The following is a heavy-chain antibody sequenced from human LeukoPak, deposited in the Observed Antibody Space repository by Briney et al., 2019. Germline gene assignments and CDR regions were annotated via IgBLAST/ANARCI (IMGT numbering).Heavy chain of an antibody. CDR1: EFTFSSYG. CDR3: AKGPSVRDSSDFQH. CDR2: ISYDGSNK. Sequence: GGSLRLSCAASEFTFSSYGMHWVRQAPGKGLEWVAVISYDGSNKYYADSVKGRFTISGDNSKNTLYLQMNSLRAEDTAVYYCAKGPSVRDSSDFQHWGQGTLVTVSS. D-gene: IGHD3-22*01. J-gene: IGHJ1*01. V-gene: IGHV3-30*18.